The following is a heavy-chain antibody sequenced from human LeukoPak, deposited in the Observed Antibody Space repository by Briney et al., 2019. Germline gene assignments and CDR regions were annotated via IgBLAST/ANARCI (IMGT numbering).Heavy chain of an antibody. V-gene: IGHV3-23*01. D-gene: IGHD2-8*01. Sequence: GGSLRLSCAGSGFTFSSYAMSWVRQAPGKGLEWVSAISDTGATTYDADSVKGRFTISRHNSRRTLYPQMNSLRAEDTALYYCAKDTSIGRYCTNGVCSPFDYWGQGTLVTVSS. CDR2: ISDTGATT. CDR1: GFTFSSYA. J-gene: IGHJ4*02. CDR3: AKDTSIGRYCTNGVCSPFDY.